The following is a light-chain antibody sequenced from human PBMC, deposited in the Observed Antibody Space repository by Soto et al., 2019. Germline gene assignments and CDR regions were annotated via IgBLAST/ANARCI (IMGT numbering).Light chain of an antibody. CDR3: QQSYSVPT. CDR2: AAS. Sequence: DIQMTQSPSSLSATVGDRVTIACRASQNISTLLNWYRQKPGKAPNLLIFAASSLQSGVPSRFSGCGSGTDFTLTVNSLQPEDFATYYCQQSYSVPTFGGGTKVEI. CDR1: QNISTL. J-gene: IGKJ4*01. V-gene: IGKV1-39*01.